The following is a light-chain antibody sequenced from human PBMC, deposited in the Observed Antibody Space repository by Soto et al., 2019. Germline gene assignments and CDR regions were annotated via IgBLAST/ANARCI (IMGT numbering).Light chain of an antibody. CDR1: QSVSSSY. J-gene: IGKJ5*01. CDR3: QQYGSSPLT. Sequence: EIVLTQSPGTLSLSPGQRATLSCRASQSVSSSYLAWYQQKPGQAPRLLIYGASNRATGTPDRFSGSGSGTDFTLTISRLEPEDYAVYYCQQYGSSPLTFGQGTRLEI. CDR2: GAS. V-gene: IGKV3-20*01.